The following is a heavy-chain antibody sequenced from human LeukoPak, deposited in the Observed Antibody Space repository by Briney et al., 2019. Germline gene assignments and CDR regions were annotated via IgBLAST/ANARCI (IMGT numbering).Heavy chain of an antibody. CDR1: GYTFSGSY. V-gene: IGHV1-2*02. CDR2: INANSGGT. CDR3: ARDEGGNAFDI. J-gene: IGHJ3*02. D-gene: IGHD3-16*01. Sequence: ASLRVSCTASGYTFSGSYMHWVRQAPGQGLEWMGWINANSGGTNSAQTFQGRVTMTRDTSISTAYMELSSLRADDTAVYYCARDEGGNAFDIWGQGTMVTVSS.